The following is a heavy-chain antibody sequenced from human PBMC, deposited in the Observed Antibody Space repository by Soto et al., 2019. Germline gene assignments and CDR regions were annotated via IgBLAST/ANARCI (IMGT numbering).Heavy chain of an antibody. CDR3: ARDNWNREEHWFDP. D-gene: IGHD1-20*01. CDR1: GFTFSSYA. V-gene: IGHV3-30-3*01. CDR2: ISYDGSNK. J-gene: IGHJ5*02. Sequence: GGSLRLSCAASGFTFSSYAMHWVRQAPGKGLEWVAVISYDGSNKYYADSVKGRFTISRDNSKNTLYLQMNSLRAEDTAVYYCARDNWNREEHWFDPWGQGTLVTVSS.